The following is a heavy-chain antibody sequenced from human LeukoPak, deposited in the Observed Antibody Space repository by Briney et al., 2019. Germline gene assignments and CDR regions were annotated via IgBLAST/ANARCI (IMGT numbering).Heavy chain of an antibody. CDR1: GFTFSTYA. V-gene: IGHV3-23*01. D-gene: IGHD4-23*01. J-gene: IGHJ4*02. CDR2: FSGSGGST. CDR3: ARVHTVVTPFDS. Sequence: GGSLRLSCAASGFTFSTYAMSWVRQAPGKGLEWVSSFSGSGGSTYYADSVKGRFTISRDNAKSSLYLQMNSLRAEDTAVYYCARVHTVVTPFDSWGQGTLVTVSS.